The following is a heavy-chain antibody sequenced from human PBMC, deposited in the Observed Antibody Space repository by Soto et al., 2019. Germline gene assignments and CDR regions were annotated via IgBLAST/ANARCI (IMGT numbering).Heavy chain of an antibody. CDR2: INIGSGRT. Sequence: SVKVSCKASGNTVPNYAIHWVRHAPGQRIEWMGWINIGSGRTEYSQNLQDRITITRDTSASTVYMDLSSLKSEDTSVYFCVRDGGDCVFQLTYYSYM. CDR1: GNTVPNYA. CDR3: VRDGGDCVFQLTYYSYM. J-gene: IGHJ6*03. V-gene: IGHV1-3*04. D-gene: IGHD2-21*02.